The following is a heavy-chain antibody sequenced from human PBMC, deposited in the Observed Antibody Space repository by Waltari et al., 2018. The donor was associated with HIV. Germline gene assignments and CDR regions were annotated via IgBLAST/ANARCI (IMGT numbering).Heavy chain of an antibody. D-gene: IGHD4-17*01. CDR2: MFHSGRT. J-gene: IGHJ5*02. Sequence: QVQLQESGPGLVKPSETLSLTCAVYGGSISSYNWWTWVRQAPGKGLEWIGEMFHSGRTNYNPSLKSRVTISIDKSKNQFYLRLTSVTAADTAVYYCVKVMTGDYRSSWFDPWGQGTLVTVSS. V-gene: IGHV4-4*02. CDR1: GGSISSYNW. CDR3: VKVMTGDYRSSWFDP.